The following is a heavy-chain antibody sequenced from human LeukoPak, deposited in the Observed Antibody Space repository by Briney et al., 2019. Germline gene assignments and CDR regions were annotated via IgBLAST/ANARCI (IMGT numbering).Heavy chain of an antibody. CDR3: ATLRLSDHFDY. CDR1: GIIFSDYY. CDR2: ITDNGNTT. Sequence: GGSLRLSCAASGIIFSDYYMSWIRLSAGKGLEWVSAITDNGNTTYYADSVKGRFTISRDNSKNTLYLQMNSLRAEDTAVYYCATLRLSDHFDYWGQGTLVTVSS. J-gene: IGHJ4*02. V-gene: IGHV3-23*05. D-gene: IGHD2-15*01.